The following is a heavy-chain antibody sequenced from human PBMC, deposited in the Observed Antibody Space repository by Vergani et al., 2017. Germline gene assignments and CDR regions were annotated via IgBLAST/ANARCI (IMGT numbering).Heavy chain of an antibody. J-gene: IGHJ3*01. CDR3: AKVCGSTRYPYGGGAFDV. Sequence: QLLESGGGLIQPGGSLRLPCAVSGFTFNSYAMTWVRQAPGKGLEWVSGINNNGGSTYYADSVKGRFTISRDNSKNTLYLQMTDVRAEDTATYYCAKVCGSTRYPYGGGAFDVWGHGTMVTVSS. V-gene: IGHV3-23*01. D-gene: IGHD2-2*01. CDR2: INNNGGST. CDR1: GFTFNSYA.